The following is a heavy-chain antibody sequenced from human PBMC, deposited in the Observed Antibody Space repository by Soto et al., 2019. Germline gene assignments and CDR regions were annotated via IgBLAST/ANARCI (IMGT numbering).Heavy chain of an antibody. V-gene: IGHV6-1*01. CDR2: TYYRSNWRH. Sequence: SQTLSLTCAISGDSVSSNTAAWNWIRSSPSRGLEWLGRTYYRSNWRHDYAVSVKSRITVNPDTSKNHFSLQLNSVTPDDTAVYYCARGVAGSGFDLWGQGALVTVSS. J-gene: IGHJ4*02. CDR3: ARGVAGSGFDL. CDR1: GDSVSSNTAA. D-gene: IGHD6-19*01.